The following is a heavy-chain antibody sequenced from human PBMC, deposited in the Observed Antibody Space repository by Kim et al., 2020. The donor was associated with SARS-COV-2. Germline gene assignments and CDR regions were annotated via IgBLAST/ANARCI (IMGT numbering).Heavy chain of an antibody. D-gene: IGHD3-9*01. J-gene: IGHJ4*02. CDR3: AREVLRYFDWLSTYFDY. Sequence: PQSRVTKSVDTSKNQFSLRLSSVTAADTAVYYCAREVLRYFDWLSTYFDYWGQGTLVTVSS. V-gene: IGHV4-30-2*05.